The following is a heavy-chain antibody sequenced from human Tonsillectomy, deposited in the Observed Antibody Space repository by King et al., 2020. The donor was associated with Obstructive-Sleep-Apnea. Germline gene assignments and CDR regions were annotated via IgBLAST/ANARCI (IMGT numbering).Heavy chain of an antibody. Sequence: QLQESGPGLVKPSETLSLTCTVSGGSISSSSYYWGCIRQPPGKGLEWIGSIYYSGTTYYNPSLKSRVTISLDTSTNQFSLKLNSVTATDTAVYYCARGTWAPVWGQGTLVTVSS. J-gene: IGHJ4*02. CDR3: ARGTWAPV. V-gene: IGHV4-39*07. CDR1: GGSISSSSYY. D-gene: IGHD1/OR15-1a*01. CDR2: IYYSGTT.